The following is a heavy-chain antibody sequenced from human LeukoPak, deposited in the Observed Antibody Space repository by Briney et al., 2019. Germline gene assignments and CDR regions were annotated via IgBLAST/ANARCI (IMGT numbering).Heavy chain of an antibody. V-gene: IGHV3-11*04. D-gene: IGHD4-17*01. CDR1: GFTFSDYY. CDR2: ISSSGSTI. CDR3: ARTTALLNWFDP. J-gene: IGHJ5*02. Sequence: GGSLRLSCAASGFTFSDYYMSWIRQAPGRGLEWVSYISSSGSTIYYADSVKGRFTISRDNAKNSLYLQMNSLRAEDTAVYYCARTTALLNWFDPWGQGTLVTVSS.